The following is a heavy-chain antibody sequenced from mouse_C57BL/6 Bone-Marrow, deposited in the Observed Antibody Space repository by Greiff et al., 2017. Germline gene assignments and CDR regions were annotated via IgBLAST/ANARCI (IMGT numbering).Heavy chain of an antibody. D-gene: IGHD1-1*01. Sequence: EVKLVESGGGLVQPGGSLSLSCAASGFTFTDYYMSWVRQPPGKALEWLGFIRNKANGYTTEYSASVKGRFTISRDNSQSILYLQMNALRAEDSATYYCARQYYYGSSHWYFDVWGTGTTVTGSS. CDR3: ARQYYYGSSHWYFDV. J-gene: IGHJ1*03. CDR1: GFTFTDYY. V-gene: IGHV7-3*01. CDR2: IRNKANGYTT.